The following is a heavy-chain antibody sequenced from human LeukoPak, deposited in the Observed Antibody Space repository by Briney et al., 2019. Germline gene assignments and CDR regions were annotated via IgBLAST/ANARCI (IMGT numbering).Heavy chain of an antibody. Sequence: GGSLRLSCAASGFTFSSYAMSWVRQAPGKGLEWVSAISGSGGSTYYADSVKGRFTISRDNFKNTLYLQMNSLRAEDTAVYYCAKETMIVVVITGDYFDYWGQGTLVTVSS. D-gene: IGHD3-22*01. CDR2: ISGSGGST. V-gene: IGHV3-23*01. J-gene: IGHJ4*02. CDR3: AKETMIVVVITGDYFDY. CDR1: GFTFSSYA.